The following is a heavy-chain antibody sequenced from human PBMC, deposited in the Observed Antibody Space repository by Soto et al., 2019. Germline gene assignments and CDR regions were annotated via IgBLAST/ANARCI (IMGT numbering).Heavy chain of an antibody. CDR2: IKQDGSEK. Sequence: GGSLRLSCAASGFTFSSYLMSWVRQSPGKGLEWVANIKQDGSEKYYVDSVKGRFTISRDNAKNSLYLQMNSLRAEDTAVYYCARDAVGWSSPLDYWGQGTLVTVSS. J-gene: IGHJ4*02. V-gene: IGHV3-7*03. CDR1: GFTFSSYL. D-gene: IGHD6-19*01. CDR3: ARDAVGWSSPLDY.